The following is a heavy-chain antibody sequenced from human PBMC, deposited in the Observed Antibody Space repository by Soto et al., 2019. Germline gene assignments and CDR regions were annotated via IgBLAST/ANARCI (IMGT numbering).Heavy chain of an antibody. D-gene: IGHD7-27*01. CDR3: AKENWANTDS. J-gene: IGHJ4*02. Sequence: PVRSLRLSYAASGVNFRDWFRSWIRQAPGKGLEWISYISKDSGRATRYADSVKGRFTISRDNAKNSLFLQMNNLTVEDTAVYYCAKENWANTDSWGQGTLVTVLL. CDR2: ISKDSGRAT. V-gene: IGHV3-11*01. CDR1: GVNFRDWF.